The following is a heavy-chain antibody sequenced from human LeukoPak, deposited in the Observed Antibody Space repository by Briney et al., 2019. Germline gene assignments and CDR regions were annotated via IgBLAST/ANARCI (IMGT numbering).Heavy chain of an antibody. Sequence: ASVKVSCKASGYTFTGYYMHWVRQAPGQGLEWRGWVNPNSGGTNYAQKFQGRVTMTRDTSISTAYMELSRLRSDDTAVYYCARGAAANYYYYYYMDVWGKGTTVTVSS. CDR2: VNPNSGGT. CDR3: ARGAAANYYYYYYMDV. V-gene: IGHV1-2*02. D-gene: IGHD6-13*01. J-gene: IGHJ6*03. CDR1: GYTFTGYY.